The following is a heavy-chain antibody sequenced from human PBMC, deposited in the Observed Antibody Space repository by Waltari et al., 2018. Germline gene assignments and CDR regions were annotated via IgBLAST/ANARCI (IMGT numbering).Heavy chain of an antibody. D-gene: IGHD3-10*01. CDR3: AKDGGNYYGSGSYYA. CDR2: ISYDGSNK. J-gene: IGHJ5*02. CDR1: GFTFSSYG. V-gene: IGHV3-30*18. Sequence: QVQLVESGGGVVQPGRSLRLSCAASGFTFSSYGMHWVRQAPGKGLEWVAVISYDGSNKYYADSVKGRFTISRDNSKNTLYLQMNSLRAEDTAVYYCAKDGGNYYGSGSYYAWGKGTLVTVSS.